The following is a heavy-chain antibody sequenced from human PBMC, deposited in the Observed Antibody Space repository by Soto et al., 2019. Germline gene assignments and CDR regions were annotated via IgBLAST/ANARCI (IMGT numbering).Heavy chain of an antibody. J-gene: IGHJ6*02. Sequence: PSETLSLTCTVSGGSISSSSYYWGWIRQPPGKGLEWIGSIYYSGSTYYNPSLKSRVTISVDTSKNQFSLKLSSVTAADTAVYYCARSLSGYDILTGYYHYGMDVWGQGTTVTVSS. CDR1: GGSISSSSYY. V-gene: IGHV4-39*01. D-gene: IGHD3-9*01. CDR3: ARSLSGYDILTGYYHYGMDV. CDR2: IYYSGST.